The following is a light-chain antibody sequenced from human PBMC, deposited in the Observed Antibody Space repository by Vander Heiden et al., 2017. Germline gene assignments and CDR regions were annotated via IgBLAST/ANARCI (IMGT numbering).Light chain of an antibody. J-gene: IGKJ4*01. CDR3: QQYDNLPRT. CDR1: QDISNY. V-gene: IGKV1-33*01. CDR2: DVS. Sequence: DTQMTQSPSSLSASVGDRVTVTCQASQDISNYLNWYQQKPGKAPNLLIYDVSKLETGVPSRFSGSRSGTDFTFTISSLQPEDIATYYCQQYDNLPRTFGGGTKVEIK.